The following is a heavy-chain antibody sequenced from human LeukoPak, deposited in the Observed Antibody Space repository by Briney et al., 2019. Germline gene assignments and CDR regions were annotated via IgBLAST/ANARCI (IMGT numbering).Heavy chain of an antibody. CDR3: ARRVAPTDCFDY. Sequence: SESLSLTRTVSGGSISGNYCSWVRQPPGKGLEWIGNIYYSGGTKYNPSLKSRVTISVDTSKNQFSLKLSSVTAADTAVYYCARRVAPTDCFDYWGQGTLVTVSS. CDR2: IYYSGGT. V-gene: IGHV4-59*08. J-gene: IGHJ4*02. CDR1: GGSISGNY. D-gene: IGHD2-15*01.